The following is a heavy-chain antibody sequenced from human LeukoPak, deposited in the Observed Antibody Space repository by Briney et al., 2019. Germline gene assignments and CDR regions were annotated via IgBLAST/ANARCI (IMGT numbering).Heavy chain of an antibody. CDR1: GGSISSSSYY. Sequence: SETLSLTCTVSGGSISSSSYYWGWIRQPPGKGLEWIGSIHYSGSTYYSPSLKSRVTISVDTSKNQFSLKLSSVTAADTAVYYCARIIEMATIFAPFDPWGQGTLVTVSS. J-gene: IGHJ5*02. D-gene: IGHD5-24*01. V-gene: IGHV4-39*01. CDR3: ARIIEMATIFAPFDP. CDR2: IHYSGST.